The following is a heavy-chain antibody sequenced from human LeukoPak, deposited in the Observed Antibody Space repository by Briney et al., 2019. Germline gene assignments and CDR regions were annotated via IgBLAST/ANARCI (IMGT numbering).Heavy chain of an antibody. CDR2: IKQDGSEK. CDR1: GFTFSSYW. Sequence: PGGSLRLSCAASGFTFSSYWMSWLRQAPGEGLEWVANIKQDGSEKYYVDSVKGRFTISRDNAKNSLYLQMNSLRAEDTAVYYCARDQGSGINYYYYYMDVWGKGTTVTVFS. J-gene: IGHJ6*03. CDR3: ARDQGSGINYYYYYMDV. D-gene: IGHD3-10*01. V-gene: IGHV3-7*01.